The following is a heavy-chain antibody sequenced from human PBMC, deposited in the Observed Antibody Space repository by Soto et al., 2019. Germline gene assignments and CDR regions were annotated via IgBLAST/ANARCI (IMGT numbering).Heavy chain of an antibody. D-gene: IGHD2-15*01. CDR3: AILLAGPNNWFDP. CDR1: GGTFNNYA. V-gene: IGHV1-69*13. J-gene: IGHJ5*02. CDR2: IIPIFGTA. Sequence: SVKVSCKASGGTFNNYAFHWMRQAPGQGLEWMGGIIPIFGTADYAQRFQGRVTFTADVSASTAYMELSSLGSEDTAVYYCAILLAGPNNWFDPWGQGTLVTVSS.